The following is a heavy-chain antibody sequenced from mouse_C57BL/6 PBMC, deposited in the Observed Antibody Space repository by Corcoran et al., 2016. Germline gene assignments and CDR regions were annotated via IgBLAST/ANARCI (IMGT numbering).Heavy chain of an antibody. CDR2: IYPGSGNT. CDR1: GYTFTDYY. CDR3: ARSPYYYGSSCAMDY. J-gene: IGHJ4*01. Sequence: QVQLQQSGAELVRPGASVKLSCKASGYTFTDYYINWVKQRPGQGLEWIARIYPGSGNTYYNEKFKGKATLTAEKSSSTAYMQLSSLTSEDSAVYFCARSPYYYGSSCAMDYWGQGTSVTVSS. D-gene: IGHD1-1*01. V-gene: IGHV1-76*01.